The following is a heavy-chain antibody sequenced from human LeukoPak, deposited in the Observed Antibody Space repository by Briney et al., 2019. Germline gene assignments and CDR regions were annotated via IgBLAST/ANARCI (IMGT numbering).Heavy chain of an antibody. V-gene: IGHV3-33*01. CDR2: IAYDGSRA. Sequence: GGSLRLSCAGSGFTFGGYGMHWFRQTPGKGLEWVAVIAYDGSRAFYADSVKGRFTISRDNSKNTMSVQMDDLRDEDTAVYYCTRYNNDHFDYWGQGTLVTVSS. CDR1: GFTFGGYG. J-gene: IGHJ4*02. D-gene: IGHD1-14*01. CDR3: TRYNNDHFDY.